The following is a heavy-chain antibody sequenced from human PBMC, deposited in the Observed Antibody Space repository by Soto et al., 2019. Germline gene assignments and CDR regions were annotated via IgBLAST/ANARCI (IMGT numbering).Heavy chain of an antibody. V-gene: IGHV4-30-2*01. CDR3: ARVVHAELRWFDP. D-gene: IGHD1-7*01. CDR1: GGSISSGGYS. J-gene: IGHJ5*02. CDR2: IYHSGST. Sequence: LSLTCAVSGGSISSGGYSWSWIRQPPGKGLEWIGYIYHSGSTYYNPSLKSRVTISVDRSKNQFSLKLSSVTAADTAVYYCARVVHAELRWFDPWGQGTLVTVSS.